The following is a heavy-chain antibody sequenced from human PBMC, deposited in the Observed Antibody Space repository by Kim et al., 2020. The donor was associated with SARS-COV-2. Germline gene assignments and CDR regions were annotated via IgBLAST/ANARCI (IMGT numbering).Heavy chain of an antibody. CDR1: GFTFSSYG. V-gene: IGHV3-33*01. Sequence: GGSLRLSCAASGFTFSSYGMHWVRQAPGKGLEWVAVIWYDGSNKYYADSVKGRFTISRDNSKNTLYPQMNSLRAEDTAVYYCAREGEGIAVAGIDYWGQGTLVTVSS. D-gene: IGHD6-19*01. CDR3: AREGEGIAVAGIDY. CDR2: IWYDGSNK. J-gene: IGHJ4*02.